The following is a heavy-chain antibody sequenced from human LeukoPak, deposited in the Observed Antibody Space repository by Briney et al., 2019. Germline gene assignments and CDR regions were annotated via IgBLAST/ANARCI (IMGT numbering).Heavy chain of an antibody. J-gene: IGHJ5*02. CDR3: ARHFRRKSAVAGTWFWFDP. CDR1: GGSFSGYY. D-gene: IGHD6-19*01. V-gene: IGHV4-34*01. Sequence: SETLSVTCGVYGGSFSGYYWSWVRQPPGKGLEWIGEINHSGSTNYNPSLKSRVTISVDKSKNQFSLKLSSVTAADTAVYYCARHFRRKSAVAGTWFWFDPWGQGTLVTVSS. CDR2: INHSGST.